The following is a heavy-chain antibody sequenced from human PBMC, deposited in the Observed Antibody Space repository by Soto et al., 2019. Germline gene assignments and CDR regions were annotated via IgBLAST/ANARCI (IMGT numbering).Heavy chain of an antibody. Sequence: QVQLQQWGAGLLKPSETLSLTCAVYGGSFSGYYWSWIRQPPGKGLEWIGEINHSGSTNYNPSLKSRVTISVDTSKNQFSLKLGSVTAADTAVYYCARGVAARLTMVRGATKNYYYYGMDVWGQGTTVTVSS. D-gene: IGHD3-10*01. J-gene: IGHJ6*02. CDR1: GGSFSGYY. CDR3: ARGVAARLTMVRGATKNYYYYGMDV. CDR2: INHSGST. V-gene: IGHV4-34*01.